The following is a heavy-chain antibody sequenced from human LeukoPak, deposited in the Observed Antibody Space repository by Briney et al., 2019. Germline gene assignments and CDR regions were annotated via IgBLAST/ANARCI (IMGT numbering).Heavy chain of an antibody. CDR1: GGSISSSSYY. Sequence: SETLSLTCTVSGGSISSSSYYWGWIRQPPGKGLEWIGTIYYSGNPYYTSSLKSRVTISLDTSKNQFSLKLSSVTAADTAVYYCARVQLIRYSSSWIDYWGQGTLVTVSS. D-gene: IGHD6-13*01. V-gene: IGHV4-39*07. CDR2: IYYSGNP. CDR3: ARVQLIRYSSSWIDY. J-gene: IGHJ4*02.